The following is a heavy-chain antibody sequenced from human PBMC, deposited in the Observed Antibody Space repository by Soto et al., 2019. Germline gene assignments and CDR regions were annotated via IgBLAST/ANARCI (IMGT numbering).Heavy chain of an antibody. D-gene: IGHD6-25*01. J-gene: IGHJ5*02. CDR2: INDDGSST. V-gene: IGHV3-74*03. CDR3: AREVRAATGTIRCFDP. CDR1: GFTFSRSW. Sequence: PGGSLRLSCAASGFTFSRSWMHWVRQTPGKGPVWVSRINDDGSSTKYADSVKGRFTIARDNAKNTVFLQMSSLRAEDTAVYYCAREVRAATGTIRCFDPWGQGTLVTVSS.